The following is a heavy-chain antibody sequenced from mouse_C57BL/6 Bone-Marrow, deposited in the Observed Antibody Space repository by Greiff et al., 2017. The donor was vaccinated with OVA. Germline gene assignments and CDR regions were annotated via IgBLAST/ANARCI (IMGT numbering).Heavy chain of an antibody. CDR3: ASIYYGYDDGY. J-gene: IGHJ4*01. CDR1: GYTFTSYW. D-gene: IGHD2-2*01. V-gene: IGHV1-64*01. CDR2: IHPNSGST. Sequence: QVQLQQPGAELVKPGASVKLSCKASGYTFTSYWMHWVKQRPGQGLEWIGMIHPNSGSTNYNEKFKSKATLTVDKSSSTAYMQLSSLTSEDSAVYYCASIYYGYDDGYWGQGTSVTVSS.